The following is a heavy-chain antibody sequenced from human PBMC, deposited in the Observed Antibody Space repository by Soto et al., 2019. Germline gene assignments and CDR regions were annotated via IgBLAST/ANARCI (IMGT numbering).Heavy chain of an antibody. CDR1: GFTFSDYG. D-gene: IGHD3-22*01. J-gene: IGHJ4*02. Sequence: QVHLVESGGGVVQPGRSLRRSCVASGFTFSDYGLNWVRQAPGTGLEWVAIAWFDGSVDFYADSVKGRFTISRDNSKNTVYLQMSSLRDEDTAIYFCAREGAHIDSSGKCDYWGQGTQVTVSS. CDR2: AWFDGSVD. CDR3: AREGAHIDSSGKCDY. V-gene: IGHV3-33*01.